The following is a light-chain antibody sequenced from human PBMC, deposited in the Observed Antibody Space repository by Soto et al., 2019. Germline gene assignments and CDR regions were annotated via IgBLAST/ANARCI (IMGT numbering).Light chain of an antibody. V-gene: IGKV3-20*01. CDR3: QQYGSSPIT. CDR1: QSVSSY. Sequence: EIVLTQSPATLSLSPGERATLSCMASQSVSSYLAWYQQKPGHAPRLLIYDASNRATGIPDRFSGSGSGTDFTLTISRLEPEDFAVYYCQQYGSSPITFGQGTRLEIK. J-gene: IGKJ5*01. CDR2: DAS.